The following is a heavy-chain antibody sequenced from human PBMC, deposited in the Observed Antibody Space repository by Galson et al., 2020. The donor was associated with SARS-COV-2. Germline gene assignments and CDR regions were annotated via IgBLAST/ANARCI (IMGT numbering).Heavy chain of an antibody. V-gene: IGHV3-23*01. Sequence: GGSLRLSCAASGFTFSSYAMNWVRQAPGKGLEWVSAFSASSGSTYYADSVKGRFTISRDNSKNTLYLQMNSLRADDTAVYFCAKAPYGSVDWYFDLWGRGTLVTVSS. CDR1: GFTFSSYA. CDR3: AKAPYGSVDWYFDL. J-gene: IGHJ2*01. CDR2: FSASSGST. D-gene: IGHD3-10*01.